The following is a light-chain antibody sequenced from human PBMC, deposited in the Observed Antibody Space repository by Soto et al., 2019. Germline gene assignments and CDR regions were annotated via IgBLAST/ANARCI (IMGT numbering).Light chain of an antibody. CDR1: QSVSRY. J-gene: IGKJ1*01. Sequence: EIALTQSPATLSLSPGERATLSCRASQSVSRYLAWYQQKPGQAPRLLIYDASNRATGIPARFSGSGSGTDFTLTISSLEPEDFSLYYCQQRGNWPSFGQGTKVEIK. V-gene: IGKV3-11*01. CDR3: QQRGNWPS. CDR2: DAS.